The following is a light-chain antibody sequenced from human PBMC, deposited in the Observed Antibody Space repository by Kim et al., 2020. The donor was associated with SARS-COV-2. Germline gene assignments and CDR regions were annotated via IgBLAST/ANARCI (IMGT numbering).Light chain of an antibody. Sequence: QLVLTQSPSASASLGASVKLTCTLSSGHNIYAIAWHQQQPEKGPRYLMKVNIDGTHRKGDGIPDRFSGSSSGAERYLTISSLQSEDEADYYCQTWGTGIRVFGGGTQLTVL. CDR3: QTWGTGIRV. V-gene: IGLV4-69*01. CDR1: SGHNIYA. J-gene: IGLJ3*02. CDR2: VNIDGTH.